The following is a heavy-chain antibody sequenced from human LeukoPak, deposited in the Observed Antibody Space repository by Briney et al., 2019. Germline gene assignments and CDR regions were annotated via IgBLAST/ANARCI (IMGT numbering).Heavy chain of an antibody. CDR2: ISSSGSTI. CDR3: AREGSSVNVYYGIDV. V-gene: IGHV3-48*03. J-gene: IGHJ6*02. Sequence: GGSLRLSCAASGFTFSGYEMNWVRQAPGKGLEWVSYISSSGSTIYYADSVKGRFTISRDNAKNSLYLQMNSLRAEDAAVYYCAREGSSVNVYYGIDVWGQGTTVTVSS. D-gene: IGHD2-2*01. CDR1: GFTFSGYE.